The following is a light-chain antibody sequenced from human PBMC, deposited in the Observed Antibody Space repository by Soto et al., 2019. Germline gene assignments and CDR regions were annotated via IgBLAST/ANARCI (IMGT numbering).Light chain of an antibody. CDR1: ESISSL. V-gene: IGKV1-5*03. CDR2: KPS. Sequence: DIQMTQSPSTLSASVGDRVTITCLASESISSLLAWYQQIPGRAPTLLIYKPSTLESGVPSRFSGSGSGTEFSLTIRSLQPDDSASYSCQQYNRYPLTFGQGTRLEIK. CDR3: QQYNRYPLT. J-gene: IGKJ5*01.